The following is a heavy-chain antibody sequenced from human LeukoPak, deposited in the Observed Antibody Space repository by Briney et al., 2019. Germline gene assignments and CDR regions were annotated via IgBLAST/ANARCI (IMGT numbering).Heavy chain of an antibody. CDR3: ARDGATMVRGVISYYYYMDV. CDR1: GYTFTSYG. J-gene: IGHJ6*03. Sequence: GASVKVSCKASGYTFTSYGISWVRQAPGQGLEWMGWISAYNGNTNYAQKLQGRVTMTTDTSTSTAYMELRSLRSDDTAVYYCARDGATMVRGVISYYYYMDVWGKGTTVTISS. V-gene: IGHV1-18*01. D-gene: IGHD3-10*01. CDR2: ISAYNGNT.